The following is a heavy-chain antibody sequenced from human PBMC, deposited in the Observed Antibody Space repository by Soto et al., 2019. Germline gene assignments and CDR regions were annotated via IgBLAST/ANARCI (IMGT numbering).Heavy chain of an antibody. D-gene: IGHD1-26*01. J-gene: IGHJ6*02. CDR3: AKTIYSGSYYYYFYGMDV. Sequence: GGSLRLSCAASGFTFSSYAMSWVRQAPGKGLEWVSASSGSVGSTYYADSVKGRFTISRYNSKNTLYLQMNSLRAEDTAVYYFAKTIYSGSYYYYFYGMDVWGQGTPVTVSS. CDR1: GFTFSSYA. V-gene: IGHV3-23*01. CDR2: SSGSVGST.